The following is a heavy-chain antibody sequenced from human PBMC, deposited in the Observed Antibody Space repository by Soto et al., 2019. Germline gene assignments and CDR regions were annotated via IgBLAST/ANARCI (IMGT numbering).Heavy chain of an antibody. J-gene: IGHJ5*02. D-gene: IGHD3-3*01. V-gene: IGHV1-18*04. CDR3: ARDFLYHYSWSGYVWFDP. Sequence: VASVKVSCKASGYSFTDYHIHWVRQAPGQGLEWMGWISAYNGNTNYARKLQGRVTMTTETSTSTAYMELRSLRSDDTAVYYCARDFLYHYSWSGYVWFDPWGQGTLVTVSS. CDR1: GYSFTDYH. CDR2: ISAYNGNT.